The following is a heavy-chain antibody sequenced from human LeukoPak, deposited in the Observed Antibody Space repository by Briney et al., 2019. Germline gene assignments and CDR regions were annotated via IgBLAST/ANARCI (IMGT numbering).Heavy chain of an antibody. J-gene: IGHJ1*01. CDR1: GDSVSRSDSY. D-gene: IGHD3-22*01. CDR3: ARRRYYDGSGYLE. CDR2: IYYSGRT. Sequence: PSETLSRTCSVSGDSVSRSDSYWDWIRHPPGKGLEWIGTIYYSGRTYYSLSLKRRVTMSVEPSNNQFSLNLRSVTAADTALYYCARRRYYDGSGYLEWGQGTLLSVSS. V-gene: IGHV4-39*01.